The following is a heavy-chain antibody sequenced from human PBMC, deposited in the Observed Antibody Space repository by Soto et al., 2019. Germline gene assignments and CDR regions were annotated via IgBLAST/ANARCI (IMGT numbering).Heavy chain of an antibody. J-gene: IGHJ5*02. CDR3: ARSIAARLNWFEP. CDR2: IKQDGSEK. D-gene: IGHD6-6*01. V-gene: IGHV3-7*01. Sequence: EVQLVESGGGLVQPGGSLRLSCAASGFTFSSYWMSWVRQAPGKGLEWVANIKQDGSEKYYLDSVKGRFTISRDNAKNPLYLQMNSLRAEDTAVYYCARSIAARLNWFEPWGQGTLVTVSS. CDR1: GFTFSSYW.